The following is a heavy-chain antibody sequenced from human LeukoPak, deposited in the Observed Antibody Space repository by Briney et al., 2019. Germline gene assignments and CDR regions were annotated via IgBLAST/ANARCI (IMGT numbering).Heavy chain of an antibody. J-gene: IGHJ4*02. V-gene: IGHV3-30*02. CDR1: GFTFSSYG. D-gene: IGHD2-2*02. CDR3: AKDHCIRTSCYTQSYFDY. CDR2: IQYDGSNN. Sequence: GGSLRLSCAASGFTFSSYGMHWVRQAPGKGLEWVTFIQYDGSNNYYADSVKGRFTISRDNSKNTLYLQINSLRAEDTAVYCCAKDHCIRTSCYTQSYFDYWGQGTLVTVSS.